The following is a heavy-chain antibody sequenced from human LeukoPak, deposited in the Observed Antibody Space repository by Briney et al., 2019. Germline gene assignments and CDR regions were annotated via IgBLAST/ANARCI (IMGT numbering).Heavy chain of an antibody. V-gene: IGHV1-18*01. CDR1: GYTFASYG. Sequence: ASVKVSCKASGYTFASYGISWVRQAPGQGLEWMGWISAYNGNTNYAQKLQGRVTMTTDTSTSTAYMELRSLRSDDTAVYYCARSTTVTPTLTWYYYGMDVWGQGTTVTVSS. D-gene: IGHD4-17*01. J-gene: IGHJ6*02. CDR3: ARSTTVTPTLTWYYYGMDV. CDR2: ISAYNGNT.